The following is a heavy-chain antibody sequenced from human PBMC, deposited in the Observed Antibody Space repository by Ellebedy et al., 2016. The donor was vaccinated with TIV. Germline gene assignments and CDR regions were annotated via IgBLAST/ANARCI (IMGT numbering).Heavy chain of an antibody. CDR2: IYTSGST. J-gene: IGHJ3*02. Sequence: SETLSLXXTVSGGSISSSSYYWGWIRQPPGKGLEWIGRIYTSGSTNYNPSLKSRVTMSVDTSKNQFSLKLSSVTAADTAVYYCARDMIVPPYGFDIWGQGTMVTVS. V-gene: IGHV4-61*02. CDR1: GGSISSSSYY. D-gene: IGHD3-22*01. CDR3: ARDMIVPPYGFDI.